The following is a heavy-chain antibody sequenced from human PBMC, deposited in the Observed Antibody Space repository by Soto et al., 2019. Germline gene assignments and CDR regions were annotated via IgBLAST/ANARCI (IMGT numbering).Heavy chain of an antibody. J-gene: IGHJ6*03. V-gene: IGHV4-59*08. Sequence: PSETLSLTCTVSGGSISSYYWSWIRQPPGKGLEWIGYMYYSGSTNYNPSLKSRVTISIDTSRNQFSLKLRSVTAADTAIYYCARHKGHYYYMDVWGKGTTVTVSS. CDR3: ARHKGHYYYMDV. CDR1: GGSISSYY. CDR2: MYYSGST.